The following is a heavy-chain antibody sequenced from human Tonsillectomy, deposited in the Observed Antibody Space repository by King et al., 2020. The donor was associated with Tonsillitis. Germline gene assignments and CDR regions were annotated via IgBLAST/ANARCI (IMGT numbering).Heavy chain of an antibody. Sequence: VQLVESGGGVVQPGKSLRLSCAASGFTFSTYSMHWVRQAPGKGLEGVAVVSHDGRNRYYEDSMKGRFTIARDNSKNTLFLQMSSLTADDTAIYYCATEGVPYDSVDYSAYFFDNWGQGTHVTVSS. CDR2: VSHDGRNR. CDR1: GFTFSTYS. D-gene: IGHD2-21*01. CDR3: ATEGVPYDSVDYSAYFFDN. V-gene: IGHV3-30*03. J-gene: IGHJ4*02.